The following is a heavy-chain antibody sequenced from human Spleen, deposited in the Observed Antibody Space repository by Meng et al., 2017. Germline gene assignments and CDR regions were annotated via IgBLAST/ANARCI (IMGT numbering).Heavy chain of an antibody. CDR3: ARVDTVEFDY. Sequence: VPLGQAGSELKMPGASWKVSCKASGYIFTTYGMNWVRQAPGQGLEWMGWINTDTGNPTYAQGFTGRFVFSLDTSVSTAYLQISSLKAEDTAVYYCARVDTVEFDYWGQGTLVTVSS. D-gene: IGHD1-1*01. CDR1: GYIFTTYG. J-gene: IGHJ4*02. V-gene: IGHV7-4-1*02. CDR2: INTDTGNP.